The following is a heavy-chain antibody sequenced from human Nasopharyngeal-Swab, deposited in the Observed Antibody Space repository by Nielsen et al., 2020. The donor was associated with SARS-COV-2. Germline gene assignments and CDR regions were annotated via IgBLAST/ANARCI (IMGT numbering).Heavy chain of an antibody. CDR2: ISAYNGNT. CDR1: GYTFTSYG. D-gene: IGHD2-2*01. CDR3: ARVNRDIVVVPAAIPPGEGNYYYMDV. V-gene: IGHV1-18*01. J-gene: IGHJ6*03. Sequence: ASVKVSCKASGYTFTSYGISWVRQAPGQGLEWMGWISAYNGNTNYAQKLQGRVTMTTDTSTSTAYMELRSLRSDDTAVYYCARVNRDIVVVPAAIPPGEGNYYYMDVWGEGTTVTFSS.